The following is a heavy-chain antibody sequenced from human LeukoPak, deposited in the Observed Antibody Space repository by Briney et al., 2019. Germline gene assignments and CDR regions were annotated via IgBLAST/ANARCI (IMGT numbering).Heavy chain of an antibody. D-gene: IGHD3-10*01. Sequence: AASVKVSCKASGYTFTSYGISWVRQAPGQGLEWMGWISAYNGNTNYAQKLQGRVTMTTDTSTSTAYMELSSLSSEDTAVYYCARLDYFGSGLYYYMDVWGKGTTVTISS. CDR3: ARLDYFGSGLYYYMDV. CDR2: ISAYNGNT. CDR1: GYTFTSYG. V-gene: IGHV1-18*01. J-gene: IGHJ6*03.